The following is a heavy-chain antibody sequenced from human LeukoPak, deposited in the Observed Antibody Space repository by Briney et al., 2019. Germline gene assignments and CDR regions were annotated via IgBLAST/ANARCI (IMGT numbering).Heavy chain of an antibody. J-gene: IGHJ4*02. CDR2: ISSSSSYI. CDR3: ARRGSGYTEPIDY. Sequence: TTGGSLRLSCAASGFTFSNAWMSWVRQAPGKGLEWVSSISSSSSYIYYADSVKGRFTISRDNAKNSLYLQMNSLRAEDTAVYYCARRGSGYTEPIDYWGQGTLVTVSS. D-gene: IGHD5-12*01. V-gene: IGHV3-21*01. CDR1: GFTFSNAW.